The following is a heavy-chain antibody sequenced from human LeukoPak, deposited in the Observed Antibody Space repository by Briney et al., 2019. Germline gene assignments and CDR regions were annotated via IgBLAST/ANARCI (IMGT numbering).Heavy chain of an antibody. CDR1: GFTVSSNY. D-gene: IGHD6-25*01. J-gene: IGHJ4*02. V-gene: IGHV3-53*01. Sequence: PGGSLRLSCAASGFTVSSNYMSWVRQAPGKGLEWVSVIYSGGSTYYADSVKGRFTISRDNSKNTLYLQMNSLRAEDTAVYYCARARGGYDFDYWGQGALVTVSS. CDR3: ARARGGYDFDY. CDR2: IYSGGST.